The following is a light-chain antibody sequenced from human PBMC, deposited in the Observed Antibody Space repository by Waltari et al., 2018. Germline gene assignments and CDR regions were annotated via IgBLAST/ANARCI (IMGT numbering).Light chain of an antibody. Sequence: QSALTQPASVSGSPGQSITISCTGTSSDVGSYNYVSWYQQHPGKAPKLMIYDVSYRPSGVSNRFSASKSGNTASLTISGLQAEDEADYYCSSYITTNTLELFGGGTSLTVL. V-gene: IGLV2-14*03. CDR3: SSYITTNTLEL. J-gene: IGLJ2*01. CDR2: DVS. CDR1: SSDVGSYNY.